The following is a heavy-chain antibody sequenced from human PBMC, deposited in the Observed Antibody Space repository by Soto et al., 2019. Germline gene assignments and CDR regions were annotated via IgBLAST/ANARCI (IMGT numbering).Heavy chain of an antibody. D-gene: IGHD2-2*01. CDR2: IDPSDSYT. CDR1: GYSFTSYW. V-gene: IGHV5-10-1*01. J-gene: IGHJ6*02. CDR3: ASSPRGYCSSTSCRELGNYYGMDV. Sequence: GESMKISCKGAGYSFTSYWISWVRQMPGKGLEWMGRIDPSDSYTNYSPSFQGHVTISADKSISTAYLQWSSLKASDTAMYYCASSPRGYCSSTSCRELGNYYGMDVWGQGTTVTVSS.